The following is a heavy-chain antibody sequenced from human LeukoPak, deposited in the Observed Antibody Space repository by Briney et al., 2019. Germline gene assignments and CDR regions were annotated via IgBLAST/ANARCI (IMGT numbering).Heavy chain of an antibody. V-gene: IGHV3-23*01. J-gene: IGHJ4*02. Sequence: PGGSLRLSCAASGFTFRSYSMSWVRQAPGKGPDWVSAIAGSGADTYYADSVKGRFTISRDNSKNTLYLQMNSLRAEDTAVYYCAKGSASPRPYYFDYWGQGILVTVSS. CDR1: GFTFRSYS. D-gene: IGHD2-15*01. CDR2: IAGSGADT. CDR3: AKGSASPRPYYFDY.